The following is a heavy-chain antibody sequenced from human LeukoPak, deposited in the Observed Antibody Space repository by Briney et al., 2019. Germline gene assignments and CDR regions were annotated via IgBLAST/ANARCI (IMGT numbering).Heavy chain of an antibody. CDR1: GGSLSSISHF. D-gene: IGHD6-13*01. J-gene: IGHJ4*02. CDR2: INHSGST. Sequence: SETLSLTCTVSGGSLSSISHFWGWTRQPPGKGLEWIGEINHSGSTNYNPSLKSRVTISVDMSKNQFSVKLSSVTAADTAVYYCARAGSSWYQEYYFDYWGQGSLVTVSS. CDR3: ARAGSSWYQEYYFDY. V-gene: IGHV4-39*07.